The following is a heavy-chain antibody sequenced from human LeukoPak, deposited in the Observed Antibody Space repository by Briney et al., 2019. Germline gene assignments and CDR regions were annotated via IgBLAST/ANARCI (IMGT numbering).Heavy chain of an antibody. D-gene: IGHD6-13*01. CDR2: IYSTGGT. V-gene: IGHV4-4*07. Sequence: SETLSLTCTVSGGSISSYYWSWIRQPAGKGLGWIGRIYSTGGTNYNPSLKSRVTMSVDTSKNQFSLRLRSVTAADTAVYYCARQIASAGTAGFDSWGQGALVTVSS. CDR1: GGSISSYY. CDR3: ARQIASAGTAGFDS. J-gene: IGHJ4*02.